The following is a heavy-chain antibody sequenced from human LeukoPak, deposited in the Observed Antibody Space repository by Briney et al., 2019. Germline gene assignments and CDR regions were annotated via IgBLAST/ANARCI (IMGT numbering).Heavy chain of an antibody. CDR3: ARGEVSASLYYFDF. D-gene: IGHD2-2*01. CDR2: VSGYTGNT. V-gene: IGHV1-18*01. J-gene: IGHJ4*02. Sequence: ASVKVSCKTSGYTFTNYVVSWVRPAPGQGLDWMGWVSGYTGNTNYAERFQGRVTMTTDTSTSTVYMELTSLRSDDTAVYYCARGEVSASLYYFDFWGQGTLVTVS. CDR1: GYTFTNYV.